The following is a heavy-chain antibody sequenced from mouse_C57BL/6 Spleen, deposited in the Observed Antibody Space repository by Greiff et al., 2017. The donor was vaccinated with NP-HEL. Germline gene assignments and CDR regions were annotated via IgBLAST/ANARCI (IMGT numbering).Heavy chain of an antibody. CDR3: ASLGLRLYCFDY. D-gene: IGHD2-4*01. V-gene: IGHV1-50*01. CDR2: IDPSDSYT. J-gene: IGHJ2*01. Sequence: QVQLQQPGAELVKPGASVKLSCKASGYTFTSYWMQWVKQRPGQGLEWIGVIDPSDSYTNYNQKFKGKATLTVDTSSSTAYMQLSSLTSEDSAVYYGASLGLRLYCFDYWGQGTTVTVSS. CDR1: GYTFTSYW.